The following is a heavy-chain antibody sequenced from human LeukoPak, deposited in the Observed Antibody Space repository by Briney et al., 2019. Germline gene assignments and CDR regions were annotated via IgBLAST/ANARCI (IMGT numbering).Heavy chain of an antibody. CDR1: GYTFTGYY. V-gene: IGHV1-2*02. D-gene: IGHD6-13*01. CDR2: IDPNSGGT. J-gene: IGHJ4*02. CDR3: ARDTAAGTIDGPDY. Sequence: ASVKVSCKASGYTFTGYYMHWVRQAPGQGLEWMGWIDPNSGGTNNAQKFQGRVSMTRDTYISTAYMELSRLRPDDTAVYYCARDTAAGTIDGPDYWGQGTLVTVSS.